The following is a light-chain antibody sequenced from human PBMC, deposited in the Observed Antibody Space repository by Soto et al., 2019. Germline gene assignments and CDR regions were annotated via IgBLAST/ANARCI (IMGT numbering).Light chain of an antibody. CDR3: QQRSKWPFT. Sequence: PGERATLSCRASPSVSSYLAWYQQKPGQAPSLLIYDASNRSTGIPAMFSGSGSGTDFTLTISSLEHEVFAVYYCQQRSKWPFTFGPGTKVDIK. CDR1: PSVSSY. V-gene: IGKV3-11*01. J-gene: IGKJ3*01. CDR2: DAS.